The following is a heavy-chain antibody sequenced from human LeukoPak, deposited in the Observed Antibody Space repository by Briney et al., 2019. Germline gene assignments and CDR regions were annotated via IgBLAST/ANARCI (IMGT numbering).Heavy chain of an antibody. CDR1: GSTFTGYY. J-gene: IGHJ5*02. V-gene: IGHV1-2*02. CDR3: ARVSELLGYCSGGSCGYWFDP. D-gene: IGHD2-15*01. CDR2: INPNSGGT. Sequence: ASVKVSCKASGSTFTGYYMHWVRQAPGQGLEWMGWINPNSGGTNYAQKFQGRVTMTRDTSISTAYMELSRLRSDDTAVYYCARVSELLGYCSGGSCGYWFDPWGQGTLATVSS.